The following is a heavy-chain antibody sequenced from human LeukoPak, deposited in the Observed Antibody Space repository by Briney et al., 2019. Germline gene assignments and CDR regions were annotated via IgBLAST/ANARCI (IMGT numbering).Heavy chain of an antibody. CDR3: AREIRGSDAYFDY. Sequence: SVKVSCKASGGTFSSYAISWVRQAPGQGLEWMGRIIPIFGTANYAQKFQGRVTITTNESTSTAYMELSSLRSEDTAVYYCAREIRGSDAYFDYWGQGTLVTVSS. CDR1: GGTFSSYA. V-gene: IGHV1-69*05. J-gene: IGHJ4*02. CDR2: IIPIFGTA. D-gene: IGHD3-10*01.